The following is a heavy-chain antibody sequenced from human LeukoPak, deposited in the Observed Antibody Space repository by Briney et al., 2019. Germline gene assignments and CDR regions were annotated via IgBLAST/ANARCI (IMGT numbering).Heavy chain of an antibody. CDR3: ARGDLGSYS. CDR2: ISSSTSYI. CDR1: GFTFNNYN. D-gene: IGHD1-26*01. J-gene: IGHJ4*02. V-gene: IGHV3-21*01. Sequence: PGGSLRLSCAASGFTFNNYNMNWVRQAPGKGLEWVSSISSSTSYIYYADSVKGRFTISRDNAKNSLYPQMNSLRAEDTAVYYCARGDLGSYSWGQGTLVTVSS.